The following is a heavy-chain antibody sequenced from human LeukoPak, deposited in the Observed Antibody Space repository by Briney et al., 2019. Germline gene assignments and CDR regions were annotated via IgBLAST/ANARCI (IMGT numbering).Heavy chain of an antibody. J-gene: IGHJ4*02. CDR1: GFTLSSYA. V-gene: IGHV3-23*01. Sequence: TGGSLRLSCAASGFTLSSYAMSWVRQAPGKGLEWVSAISGSGGSTYYADSVKVRFTISRDNSKNTVYLQMNSLRAEDTAVYYCARRLPTAWGADSWGQGTLVTVSS. CDR2: ISGSGGST. CDR3: ARRLPTAWGADS. D-gene: IGHD7-27*01.